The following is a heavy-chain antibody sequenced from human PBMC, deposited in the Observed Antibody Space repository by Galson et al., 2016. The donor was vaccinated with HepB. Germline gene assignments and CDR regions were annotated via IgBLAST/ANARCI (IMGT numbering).Heavy chain of an antibody. CDR3: AKSQPGYSSGWYTLPIDAFDI. J-gene: IGHJ3*02. V-gene: IGHV3-23*01. CDR1: GLTFGRYW. D-gene: IGHD6-19*01. CDR2: ISGSGYNT. Sequence: SLRLSCAASGLTFGRYWMSWVRQAPGKGLEWVSTISGSGYNTYYADSVKGRFTISRDNSKNTLYLQMNSLRAEDTAVYYCAKSQPGYSSGWYTLPIDAFDIWGHGTMVTVSS.